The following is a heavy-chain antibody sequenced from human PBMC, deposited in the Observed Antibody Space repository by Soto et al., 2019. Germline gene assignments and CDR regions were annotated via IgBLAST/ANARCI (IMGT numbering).Heavy chain of an antibody. V-gene: IGHV1-2*02. CDR1: GYTFTGYY. CDR3: ARGPTYYYGSGSLRGFDP. Sequence: ASVKVSCKASGYTFTGYYMHWVRQAPGQGLEWMGWINPNSGSTNYAQKFQGRVTMTRDTSISTAYMEMSRLRSDDTAVYYCARGPTYYYGSGSLRGFDPWGQGTLVTVSS. D-gene: IGHD3-10*01. CDR2: INPNSGST. J-gene: IGHJ5*02.